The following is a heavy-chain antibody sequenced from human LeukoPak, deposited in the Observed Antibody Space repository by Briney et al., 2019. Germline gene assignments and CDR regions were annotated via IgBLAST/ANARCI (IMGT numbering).Heavy chain of an antibody. V-gene: IGHV3-7*01. D-gene: IGHD3-22*01. CDR2: IKQDGSEK. CDR3: ARDSYSYESSGYPYVY. CDR1: GFTFSSYA. J-gene: IGHJ4*02. Sequence: GGSLRLSCAASGFTFSSYAMSWVRQAPGKGLEWVANIKQDGSEKYYVDSVKGRFTISRDNAKKSLYLQMNSLRAEDTAVYYCARDSYSYESSGYPYVYWGQGTLVTVSS.